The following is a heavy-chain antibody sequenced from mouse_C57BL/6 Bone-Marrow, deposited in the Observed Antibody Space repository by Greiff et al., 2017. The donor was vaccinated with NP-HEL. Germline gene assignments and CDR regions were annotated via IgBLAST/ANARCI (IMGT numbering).Heavy chain of an antibody. J-gene: IGHJ4*01. Sequence: QVQLKESGAELVRPGASVKLSCKASGYTFTDYYINWVKQRPGQGLEWIARIYPGSGNTYYNEKFKGKATLTAEKSSSTAYMQLSSLTSEDSAVYFCATYSKSRDAMDYWGQGTSVTVSS. CDR3: ATYSKSRDAMDY. CDR2: IYPGSGNT. V-gene: IGHV1-76*01. D-gene: IGHD2-5*01. CDR1: GYTFTDYY.